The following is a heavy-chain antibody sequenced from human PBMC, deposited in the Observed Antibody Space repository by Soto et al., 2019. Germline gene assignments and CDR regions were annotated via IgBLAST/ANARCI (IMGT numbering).Heavy chain of an antibody. D-gene: IGHD3-22*01. CDR2: ISSSGSTI. V-gene: IGHV3-48*03. CDR1: GFTFSSYE. CDR3: AREENTYYYDSSGSQGAFDI. Sequence: CAASGFTFSSYEMNWVRQALGKGLDWASYISSSGSTIYYADSVKGRFTISRDNAKNSLYLQMNSLRAEDTDVYYCAREENTYYYDSSGSQGAFDIWGQGTMVTVSS. J-gene: IGHJ3*02.